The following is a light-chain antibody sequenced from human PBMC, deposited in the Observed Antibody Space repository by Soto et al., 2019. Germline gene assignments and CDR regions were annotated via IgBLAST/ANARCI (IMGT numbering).Light chain of an antibody. CDR2: GAS. Sequence: EIVMTQSPATLSVSQGERATLSCRASQRVSSNLAWYQQKPGQAPRLLIYGASTRATGIPARFSGSGAGTEFTLTISSLQSEDFAVYYCQQYNNCPITFGQGTRLEIQ. CDR3: QQYNNCPIT. J-gene: IGKJ5*01. V-gene: IGKV3-15*01. CDR1: QRVSSN.